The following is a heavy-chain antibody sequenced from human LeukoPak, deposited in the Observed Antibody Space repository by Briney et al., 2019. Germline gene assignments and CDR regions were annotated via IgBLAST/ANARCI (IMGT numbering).Heavy chain of an antibody. CDR2: IWYDGSNK. J-gene: IGHJ6*02. CDR3: ARGLPGGHYYYGMDV. D-gene: IGHD3-10*01. Sequence: GGSLRLSCAASGFTFSSYGMHWVRQAPGKGLEWVAVIWYDGSNKYYADSMKGRFTISRDNSKNTLYLQMNSLRAEDTAVYYCARGLPGGHYYYGMDVWGQGTTVTVSS. CDR1: GFTFSSYG. V-gene: IGHV3-33*01.